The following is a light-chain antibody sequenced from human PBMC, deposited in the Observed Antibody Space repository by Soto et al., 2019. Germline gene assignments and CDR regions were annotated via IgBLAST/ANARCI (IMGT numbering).Light chain of an antibody. J-gene: IGKJ2*01. CDR3: QQYNSYPYT. V-gene: IGKV1-5*01. CDR2: DAS. CDR1: QSISTW. Sequence: DIQMTQSPSTLSASVGDRVTITCRASQSISTWLAWYQQKPGKAPKFLIYDASSLESGVPSRFSGSGSGTEFTLTISSLQPDDFATYYCQQYNSYPYTFGQGTKLEIK.